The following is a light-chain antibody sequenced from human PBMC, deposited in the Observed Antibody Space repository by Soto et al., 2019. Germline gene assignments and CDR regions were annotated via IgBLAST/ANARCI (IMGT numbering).Light chain of an antibody. V-gene: IGLV2-14*01. J-gene: IGLJ1*01. CDR1: TSDVGAYNY. CDR2: EVS. CDR3: TSYTSSITYV. Sequence: ALTQPASVSGSPGQSITISCTGSTSDVGAYNYVSWYKHHPGQAPQLMIYEVSNRPSGVSNRFSGSRSGNTASLTVSGLQAEDEADYYCTSYTSSITYVFGTGTKVTVL.